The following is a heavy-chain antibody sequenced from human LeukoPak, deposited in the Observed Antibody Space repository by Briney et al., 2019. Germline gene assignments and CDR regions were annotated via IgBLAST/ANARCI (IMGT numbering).Heavy chain of an antibody. D-gene: IGHD2-21*01. V-gene: IGHV4-34*01. CDR2: ITHSGST. CDR1: GGSFSGYY. CDR3: VRRAYGSSLVDY. Sequence: SETLSLTCAVYGGSFSGYYWSWIRQPPGKGLEWIGEITHSGSTNYNPSLESRVTISVDSSKNQFSLKLSSVTAADTAVYYCVRRAYGSSLVDYWGQGTLVTVSS. J-gene: IGHJ4*02.